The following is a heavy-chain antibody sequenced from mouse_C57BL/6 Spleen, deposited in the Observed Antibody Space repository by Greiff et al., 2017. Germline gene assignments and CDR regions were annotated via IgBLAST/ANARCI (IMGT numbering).Heavy chain of an antibody. CDR1: GFNIKDDY. CDR3: TKGYEDY. V-gene: IGHV14-4*01. CDR2: IDPENGDT. Sequence: EVQLQESGAELVRPGASVKLSCTASGFNIKDDYMHWVKQRPEQGLEWIGWIDPENGDTEYASKFQGKATITADTSSNTAYLQLSSLTSEETAVYYCTKGYEDYWGQGTTLTVSS. J-gene: IGHJ2*01. D-gene: IGHD3-1*01.